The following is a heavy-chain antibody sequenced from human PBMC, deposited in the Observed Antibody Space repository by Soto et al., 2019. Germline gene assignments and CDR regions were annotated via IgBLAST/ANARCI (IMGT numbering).Heavy chain of an antibody. V-gene: IGHV4-59*01. CDR1: GGSISSYY. CDR2: IYYSGST. J-gene: IGHJ4*02. D-gene: IGHD5-12*01. Sequence: SETLSLTCTVSGGSISSYYWSWIRQPPGKGLEWIGYIYYSGSTNYNPSLKSRVTISVDTSKNQFSLKLSSVTAADTAVYYCARGYSGYDSYDYWGQGILVTVSS. CDR3: ARGYSGYDSYDY.